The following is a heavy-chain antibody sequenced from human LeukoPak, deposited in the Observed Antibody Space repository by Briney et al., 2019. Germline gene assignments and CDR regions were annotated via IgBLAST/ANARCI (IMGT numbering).Heavy chain of an antibody. V-gene: IGHV1-69*01. CDR3: AGEPSLGYCSGGSCYS. CDR2: IIPIFGTA. D-gene: IGHD2-15*01. Sequence: GASVTVSCKASGGTFSNYAISWVRQAPGQGLEWMGGIIPIFGTANYAQKFQGRVTITADESTSTAYMELSSLRSEDTAVYYCAGEPSLGYCSGGSCYSWGQGTLVTVSS. J-gene: IGHJ4*02. CDR1: GGTFSNYA.